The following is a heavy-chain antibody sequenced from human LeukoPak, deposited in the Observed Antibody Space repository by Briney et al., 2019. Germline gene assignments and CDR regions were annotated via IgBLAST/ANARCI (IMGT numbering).Heavy chain of an antibody. CDR3: PRQSYASGWNPFDY. V-gene: IGHV3-23*01. CDR2: ISGGGITT. Sequence: GGSLRLSCAASGFTFSNYAMSWVRQAPGKGLEWVSTISGGGITTYYADSAKGRFTISRDNSKNTIFLQMNSLRADDTAVYYCPRQSYASGWNPFDYWGQGILVTVSS. D-gene: IGHD6-19*01. J-gene: IGHJ4*02. CDR1: GFTFSNYA.